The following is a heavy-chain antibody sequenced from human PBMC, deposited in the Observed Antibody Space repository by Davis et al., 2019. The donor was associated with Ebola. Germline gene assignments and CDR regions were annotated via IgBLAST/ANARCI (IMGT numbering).Heavy chain of an antibody. CDR1: GYTFTSYG. CDR3: ARVLSVRESYGDFWSGYLDY. V-gene: IGHV1-18*01. CDR2: ISAYNGNT. J-gene: IGHJ4*02. Sequence: ASVKVSCKASGYTFTSYGISWVRQAPGQGLEWMGWISAYNGNTNYAQKLQGRVTMTTDTSTSTAYMELRSLRSDDTAVYYCARVLSVRESYGDFWSGYLDYWGQGTLVTVSS. D-gene: IGHD3-3*01.